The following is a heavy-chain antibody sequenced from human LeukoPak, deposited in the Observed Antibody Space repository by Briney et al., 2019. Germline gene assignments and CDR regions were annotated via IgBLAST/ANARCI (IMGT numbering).Heavy chain of an antibody. CDR3: ARDGIDYCSGGSCYSYFDY. Sequence: SETLSLTCAVYGVSFSDYYWSWIRQPPGKGLEWIGEINHSRSTNYNPSLKSRVTISVDTSKNQFSLKLSSVTAADTAVYYCARDGIDYCSGGSCYSYFDYWGQGTLVTVSS. J-gene: IGHJ4*02. D-gene: IGHD2-15*01. CDR2: INHSRST. V-gene: IGHV4-34*01. CDR1: GVSFSDYY.